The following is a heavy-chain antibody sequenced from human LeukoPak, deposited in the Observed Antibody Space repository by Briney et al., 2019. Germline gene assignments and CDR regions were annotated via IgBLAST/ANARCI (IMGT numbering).Heavy chain of an antibody. Sequence: ASVKVSGKASGYAFTSYGISWVRQAPGQRLEWMGWISAYNGNTNYAQKLQGRVTMTTDTSTSTAYMELRSLRSDDTAVYYCARDSGSRGFDPWGQGTLVTVSS. CDR1: GYAFTSYG. D-gene: IGHD2-2*01. CDR2: ISAYNGNT. V-gene: IGHV1-18*01. J-gene: IGHJ5*02. CDR3: ARDSGSRGFDP.